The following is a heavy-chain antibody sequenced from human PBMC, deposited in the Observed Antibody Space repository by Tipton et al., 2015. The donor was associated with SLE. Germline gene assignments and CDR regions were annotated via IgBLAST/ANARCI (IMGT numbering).Heavy chain of an antibody. Sequence: TLSLTCAVYGGSFSSYYWNWIRQPPGKGLEWIGEINHSGSTTYNPSLKSRVTISIDTSKNQFSLKLSSVTAADTAVYYCARGLSSLVGFYYYYIDVWGKGTTVTVSS. CDR3: ARGLSSLVGFYYYYIDV. J-gene: IGHJ6*03. V-gene: IGHV4-34*01. CDR2: INHSGST. CDR1: GGSFSSYY. D-gene: IGHD2-8*02.